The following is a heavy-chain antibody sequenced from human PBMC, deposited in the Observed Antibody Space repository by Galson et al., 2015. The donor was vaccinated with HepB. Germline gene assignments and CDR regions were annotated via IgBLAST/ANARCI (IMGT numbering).Heavy chain of an antibody. V-gene: IGHV3-43*01. D-gene: IGHD4-17*01. J-gene: IGHJ4*02. CDR3: AKSDDYGDYPDDY. CDR1: GFTFDGYT. Sequence: SLRLSCAASGFTFDGYTMHWVRQAPGKGLEWVSLISWDGGSTYYADSVKGRFTISRDNSKNSLYLQMNSLRTEDTALYYCAKSDDYGDYPDDYWGQGTLVTVSS. CDR2: ISWDGGST.